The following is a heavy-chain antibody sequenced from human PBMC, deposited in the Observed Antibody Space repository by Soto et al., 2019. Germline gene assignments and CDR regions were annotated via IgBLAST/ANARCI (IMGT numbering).Heavy chain of an antibody. D-gene: IGHD1-1*01. V-gene: IGHV1-8*01. CDR3: ARGKSLEN. CDR1: GYSFGNYD. Sequence: QVQLVQSGAEVKKPGASVKVSCKASGYSFGNYDINWVRQATGQGLEWMGWMNPNSGNTGYAQKFQGRVTMTRDTSITTAFMELSSLRSEDTAVYYCARGKSLENWGQGTLVTVSS. J-gene: IGHJ4*02. CDR2: MNPNSGNT.